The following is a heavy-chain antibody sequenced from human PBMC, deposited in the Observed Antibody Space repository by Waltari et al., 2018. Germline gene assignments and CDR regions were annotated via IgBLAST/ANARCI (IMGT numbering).Heavy chain of an antibody. Sequence: VQLQESGPGLVKPSGTLSLTFAVSGGSISSPHWWSWVRQPPGKGLEWVSAISGSGGSTYYADSVKGRFTISRDNSKNTLYLQMNSLRAEDTAVYYCAKEVTTRFDYFDYWGQGTLVTVSS. D-gene: IGHD4-17*01. V-gene: IGHV3-23*01. CDR1: GGSISSPH. CDR2: ISGSGGST. J-gene: IGHJ4*02. CDR3: AKEVTTRFDYFDY.